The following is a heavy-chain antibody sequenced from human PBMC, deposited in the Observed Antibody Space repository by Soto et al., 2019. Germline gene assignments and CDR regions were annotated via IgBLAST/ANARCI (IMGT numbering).Heavy chain of an antibody. CDR1: GFTFSSYS. V-gene: IGHV3-48*02. Sequence: GGSLRLSCAASGFTFSSYSMNRVRQAPGKGLEWVSYISSSSSTIYYADSVKGRFTISRDNAKNSLYLQMNSLRDEDTAVYYCGGGSYYYYYYGMDVWGQGTTVTVSS. CDR3: GGGSYYYYYYGMDV. CDR2: ISSSSSTI. J-gene: IGHJ6*02.